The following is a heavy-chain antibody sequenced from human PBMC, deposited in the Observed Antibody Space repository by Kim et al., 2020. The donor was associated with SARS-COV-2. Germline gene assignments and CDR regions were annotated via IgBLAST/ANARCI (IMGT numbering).Heavy chain of an antibody. CDR2: IYSGGST. Sequence: GGSLRLSCAASGFTVSSNYMSWVRQAPGKGLEWVSVIYSGGSTYYADSVKGRFTISRDNSKNTLYLQMNSLRAEDTAVYYCARDVGYYYDSRWGNWGQGTLVTV. V-gene: IGHV3-53*01. CDR1: GFTVSSNY. J-gene: IGHJ4*02. D-gene: IGHD3-22*01. CDR3: ARDVGYYYDSRWGN.